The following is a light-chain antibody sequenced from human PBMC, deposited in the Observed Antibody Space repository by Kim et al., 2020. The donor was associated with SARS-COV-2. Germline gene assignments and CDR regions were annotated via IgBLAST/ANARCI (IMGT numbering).Light chain of an antibody. CDR1: QDITTL. Sequence: ASVGDRVTITCRASQDITTLLVWYQQKPGKAPNLLIYSASNLERGVPSRFSGSGSGTELTLTLSSLQPEDIATYYCQQSITFPLTFGGGTKVDIK. V-gene: IGKV1-12*01. CDR3: QQSITFPLT. J-gene: IGKJ4*01. CDR2: SAS.